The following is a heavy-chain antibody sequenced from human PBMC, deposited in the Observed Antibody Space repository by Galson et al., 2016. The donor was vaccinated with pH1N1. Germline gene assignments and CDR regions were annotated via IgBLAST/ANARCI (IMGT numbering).Heavy chain of an antibody. J-gene: IGHJ4*02. CDR2: IGTTRINI. Sequence: SLRLSCAASGFTFSRHTMHWVRQAPGKGLQYVSVIGTTRINIFYEDSVRDRFTVSRDNVRYTLHLQMDSLRTEDTAIYYCARDNGYYTDFDYWGQGTLVTVSS. V-gene: IGHV3-64*02. D-gene: IGHD5-18*01. CDR1: GFTFSRHT. CDR3: ARDNGYYTDFDY.